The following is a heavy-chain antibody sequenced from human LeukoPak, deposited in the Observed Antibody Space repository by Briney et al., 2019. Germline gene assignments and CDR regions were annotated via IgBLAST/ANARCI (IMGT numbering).Heavy chain of an antibody. CDR2: IYYSGST. Sequence: SETLSLTCTVSGGSISSSSYYWGWIRQPPGKGLEWIGSIYYSGSTYYNPSLKSRVTISVDTSKNQFSLKLSSVTAADTAVYYCASQRITMVRGVSHLDYWGQGTLVTVSS. V-gene: IGHV4-39*01. D-gene: IGHD3-10*01. CDR1: GGSISSSSYY. J-gene: IGHJ4*02. CDR3: ASQRITMVRGVSHLDY.